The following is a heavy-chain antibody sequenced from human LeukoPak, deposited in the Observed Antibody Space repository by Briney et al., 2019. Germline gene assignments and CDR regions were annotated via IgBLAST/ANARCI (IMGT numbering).Heavy chain of an antibody. J-gene: IGHJ6*02. CDR3: ASGRELLRGYYYYGMDV. V-gene: IGHV3-11*01. D-gene: IGHD1-26*01. CDR2: ISSSGSTI. Sequence: GGSLRLSCAASGFTFSDYYMSWIRQAPGKGLEWVSYISSSGSTIYYADSVKGRFTISRDNAKNSLYLQMNSLRAEDTAVYYCASGRELLRGYYYYGMDVWGQGTTVTVSS. CDR1: GFTFSDYY.